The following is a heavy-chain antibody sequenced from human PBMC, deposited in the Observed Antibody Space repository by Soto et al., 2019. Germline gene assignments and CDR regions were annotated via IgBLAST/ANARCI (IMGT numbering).Heavy chain of an antibody. D-gene: IGHD3-22*01. CDR3: ASLDSSGYYYGYYFDY. Sequence: PSETLSLTCTVSGGSISSGGYYWSWIRQHPGKGLEWIGYIYNSGSTYYNPSLKSGVTISVDTSKNQSALKLSSVTAADTAVYYCASLDSSGYYYGYYFDYWGQGTLVTVSS. J-gene: IGHJ4*02. CDR2: IYNSGST. V-gene: IGHV4-31*03. CDR1: GGSISSGGYY.